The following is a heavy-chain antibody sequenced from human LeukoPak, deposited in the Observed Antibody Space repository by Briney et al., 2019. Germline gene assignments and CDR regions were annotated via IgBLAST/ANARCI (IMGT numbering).Heavy chain of an antibody. J-gene: IGHJ4*02. CDR3: ARYRSGYPFDY. Sequence: ASVKVSCKASGYTFTGYYMHWVRQAPGQGLEWMGWISAYNGNTNYAQKLQGRVTMTTDTSTSTAYMELRSLRSDDTAVYYCARYRSGYPFDYWGQGTLVTVSS. D-gene: IGHD3-22*01. V-gene: IGHV1-18*04. CDR2: ISAYNGNT. CDR1: GYTFTGYY.